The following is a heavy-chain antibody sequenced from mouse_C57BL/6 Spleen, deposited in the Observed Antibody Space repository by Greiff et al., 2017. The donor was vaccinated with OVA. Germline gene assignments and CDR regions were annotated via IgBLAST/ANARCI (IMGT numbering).Heavy chain of an antibody. V-gene: IGHV14-4*01. CDR2: IDPENGDT. CDR1: GFNIKDDY. Sequence: EVKLVESGAELVRPGASVKLSCTASGFNIKDDYMHWVKQRPEQGLEWIGWIDPENGDTEYASKFQGKATITADTSSNTAYLQLSSLTSEDTAVYYCTTFGTDYRGQGTTLTVSS. J-gene: IGHJ2*01. CDR3: TTFGTDY. D-gene: IGHD2-14*01.